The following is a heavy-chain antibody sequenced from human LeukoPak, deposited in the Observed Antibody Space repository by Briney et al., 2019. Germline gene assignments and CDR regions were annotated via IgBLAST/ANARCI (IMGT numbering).Heavy chain of an antibody. CDR2: INSKGGST. V-gene: IGHV3-64D*09. D-gene: IGHD3-9*01. CDR1: GFTFSSYA. J-gene: IGHJ6*02. CDR3: ARQSSDILTGYYRGPYYYYGMDV. Sequence: GGSLRLSCSASGFTFSSYAMHWVRQAPGKGLEYVSAINSKGGSTYYADSVKGRFTISRDNSKNTLYLQMSSLRAEDTAVYYCARQSSDILTGYYRGPYYYYGMDVWGQGTTVTVSS.